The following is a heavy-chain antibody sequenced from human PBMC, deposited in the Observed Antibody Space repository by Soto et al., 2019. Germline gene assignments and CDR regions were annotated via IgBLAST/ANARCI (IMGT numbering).Heavy chain of an antibody. Sequence: SETLSLTCTVAGGSISDGVYYWNWIRQIPGKGLEWIGHTHHSGTTKINPSLKSRVFMSVDTSKNQFSLRLSSVTAADTAVYYCARYPGAVTAIEWFDPWGQGTLVTVS. J-gene: IGHJ5*02. CDR2: THHSGTT. V-gene: IGHV4-31*03. D-gene: IGHD2-21*02. CDR1: GGSISDGVYY. CDR3: ARYPGAVTAIEWFDP.